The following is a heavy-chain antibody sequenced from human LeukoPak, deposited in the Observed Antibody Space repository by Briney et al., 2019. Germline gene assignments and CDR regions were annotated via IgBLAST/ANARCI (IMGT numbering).Heavy chain of an antibody. Sequence: SVKVSCKASGGTFSSYAISWVRQAPGQGLEWMGRIIPIFGIANYAQKFQGRVTITADKSTSTAYMELSSLRSEDTAVYYCARVDAGYCSSTSCPPVYWGQGTLVTVTS. D-gene: IGHD2-2*01. V-gene: IGHV1-69*04. J-gene: IGHJ4*02. CDR1: GGTFSSYA. CDR2: IIPIFGIA. CDR3: ARVDAGYCSSTSCPPVY.